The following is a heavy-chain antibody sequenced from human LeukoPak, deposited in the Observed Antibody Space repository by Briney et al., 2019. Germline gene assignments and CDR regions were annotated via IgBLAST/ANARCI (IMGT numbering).Heavy chain of an antibody. J-gene: IGHJ6*02. Sequence: QPGGSLRLSCAASGFTFSNYWIHWVRQAPGKGLVWVSRISSDGSSTNYADSVKGRFTVSRDSAKNTLYPQMNSLRAEDTAVYYCVRFTILDDMDVWGQGTTVTVSS. CDR2: ISSDGSST. D-gene: IGHD3-3*01. V-gene: IGHV3-74*01. CDR3: VRFTILDDMDV. CDR1: GFTFSNYW.